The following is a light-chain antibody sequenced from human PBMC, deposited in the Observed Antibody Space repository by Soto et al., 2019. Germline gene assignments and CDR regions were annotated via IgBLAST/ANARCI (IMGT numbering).Light chain of an antibody. CDR1: QSVSSSY. J-gene: IGKJ2*01. Sequence: EIVLTQSPGTLSLSPGERATLSCRASQSVSSSYLAWYQQKPGQAPRLLIYGASSRATGIPDRFSGSGSGTDFTLTISRLEPEAFAVYYCQQYGSSPYTVGQGTKLAI. V-gene: IGKV3-20*01. CDR3: QQYGSSPYT. CDR2: GAS.